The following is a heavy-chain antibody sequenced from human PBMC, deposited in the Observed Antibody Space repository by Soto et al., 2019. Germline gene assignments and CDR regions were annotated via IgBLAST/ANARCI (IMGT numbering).Heavy chain of an antibody. Sequence: PGGSLRLSCAASGFTFSSYAMSWVRQAPGRGLEWVSAISGSGGSTYYADSVKGRFTISRDNSKNTLYLQMNSLRAEDTAVYYCAKGQLVRYYYYGMDVWGQGTTVTAP. V-gene: IGHV3-23*01. CDR3: AKGQLVRYYYYGMDV. J-gene: IGHJ6*02. CDR2: ISGSGGST. CDR1: GFTFSSYA. D-gene: IGHD6-13*01.